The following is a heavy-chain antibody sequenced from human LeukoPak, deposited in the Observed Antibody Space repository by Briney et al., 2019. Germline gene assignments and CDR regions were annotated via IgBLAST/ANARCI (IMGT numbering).Heavy chain of an antibody. D-gene: IGHD3-22*01. Sequence: ASVKVSCKASGYTFTSYGISWVRQAPGQGLEWMGWISAYNGNTNYAQKLQDRVTMTRDTSTSTVYMELSSLRSEDTAVYYCARDRRAMIVVADRAGRGGFDYWGQGTLVTVSS. J-gene: IGHJ4*02. CDR3: ARDRRAMIVVADRAGRGGFDY. CDR1: GYTFTSYG. CDR2: ISAYNGNT. V-gene: IGHV1-18*01.